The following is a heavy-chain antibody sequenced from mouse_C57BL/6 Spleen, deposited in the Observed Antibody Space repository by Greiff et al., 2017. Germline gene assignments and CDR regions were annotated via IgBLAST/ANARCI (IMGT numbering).Heavy chain of an antibody. CDR3: TRPNYYGSSTRGLDY. V-gene: IGHV1-15*01. D-gene: IGHD1-1*01. CDR2: IAPETGGT. Sequence: QVQLQQSGAELVRPGASVTLSCKASGYTFTDYEMHWVKQTPVHGLEWIGAIAPETGGTAYNQKFKGKAILTADKSSSTAYMELRSLTSEDSAVYYCTRPNYYGSSTRGLDYRGQGTSVTVSS. CDR1: GYTFTDYE. J-gene: IGHJ4*01.